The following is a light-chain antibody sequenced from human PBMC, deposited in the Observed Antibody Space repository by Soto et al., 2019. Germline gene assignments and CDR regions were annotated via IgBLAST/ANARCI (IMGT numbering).Light chain of an antibody. V-gene: IGLV2-14*01. J-gene: IGLJ1*01. Sequence: QSALTQPASVSGSPGQSITISWTGTSSDVGAYNYVSWYQQYPGKAPKVIIFEVRKRPSGVSNRFSGSKSGDTASLTISGLQAEDEADYYCSSYRSSTTFVFGTGTKLTAL. CDR2: EVR. CDR3: SSYRSSTTFV. CDR1: SSDVGAYNY.